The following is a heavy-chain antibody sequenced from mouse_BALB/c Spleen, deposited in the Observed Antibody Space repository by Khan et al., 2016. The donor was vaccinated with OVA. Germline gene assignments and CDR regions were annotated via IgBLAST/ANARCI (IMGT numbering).Heavy chain of an antibody. D-gene: IGHD2-14*01. CDR1: GYSITSDYA. CDR2: ISSSGRA. J-gene: IGHJ4*01. Sequence: VQLKQSGPGLVKPSQSLSLTCTVTGYSITSDYAWNWIRQFPGDRLEWMGYISSSGRASYKPSLKSRISITRDTSKNQFFLQLKSVTTEDAATYFCARSLYYSYGYGLDYWGRGSSVTVSS. CDR3: ARSLYYSYGYGLDY. V-gene: IGHV3-2*02.